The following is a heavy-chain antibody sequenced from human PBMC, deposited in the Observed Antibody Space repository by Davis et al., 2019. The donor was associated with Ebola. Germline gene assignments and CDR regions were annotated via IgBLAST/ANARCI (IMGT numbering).Heavy chain of an antibody. CDR3: ARDIPTVNPLDY. D-gene: IGHD4-17*01. Sequence: AASVKVSCKASGGTFSSYAISWMRQAPGQGLEWMGGIIPIFGTANYAQKFQGRVTITADESTSTAYMELRSLRYDDTAVYYCARDIPTVNPLDYWGQGTLVTVSS. CDR1: GGTFSSYA. V-gene: IGHV1-69*13. CDR2: IIPIFGTA. J-gene: IGHJ4*02.